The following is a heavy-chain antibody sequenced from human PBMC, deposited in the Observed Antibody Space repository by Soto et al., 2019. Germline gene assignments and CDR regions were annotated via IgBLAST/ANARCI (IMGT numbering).Heavy chain of an antibody. CDR3: AIDQEDYYYYYGMDV. CDR1: GFTFSRYG. Sequence: LRLSWAASGFTFSRYGMPWGRQAPGEELEWVAVISYDGSNKNYADSLEGRLTISRHNFKKTLYVKMNSVRAEDTAAYYCAIDQEDYYYYYGMDVREKGPTGTV. J-gene: IGHJ6*01. CDR2: ISYDGSNK. V-gene: IGHV3-30*03.